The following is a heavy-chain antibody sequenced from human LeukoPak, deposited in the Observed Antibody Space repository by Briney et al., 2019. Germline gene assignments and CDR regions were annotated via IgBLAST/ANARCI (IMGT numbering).Heavy chain of an antibody. V-gene: IGHV4-59*12. CDR1: GGSISSYY. J-gene: IGHJ5*02. D-gene: IGHD5-18*01. CDR3: ARERIQLWFRP. CDR2: IYYSGST. Sequence: PSETLSLTCTVSGGSISSYYWSWIRQPPGKGLEWIGYIYYSGSTDYNPSLKSRVTISVDTSKNQFSLKLSSVTAADTAVYYCARERIQLWFRPWGQGTLVTVSS.